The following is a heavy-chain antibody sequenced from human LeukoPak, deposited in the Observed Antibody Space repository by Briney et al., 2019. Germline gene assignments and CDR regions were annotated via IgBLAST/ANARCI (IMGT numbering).Heavy chain of an antibody. CDR1: GDSITSSTYY. CDR3: ARGPGYSYGYEQSEDY. D-gene: IGHD5-18*01. Sequence: PSETLSLTCTVSGDSITSSTYYWGWIRQPPGKGLEWIGSIYYSGSTYYNPSLKSRITISVDTSKNQFSLKLSSVTAADTAVYYCARGPGYSYGYEQSEDYWGQGTLVTVSS. CDR2: IYYSGST. J-gene: IGHJ4*02. V-gene: IGHV4-39*01.